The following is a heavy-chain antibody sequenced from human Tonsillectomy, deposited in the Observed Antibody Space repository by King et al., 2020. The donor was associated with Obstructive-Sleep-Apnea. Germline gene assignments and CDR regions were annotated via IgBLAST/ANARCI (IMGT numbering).Heavy chain of an antibody. CDR2: IYYSGSP. CDR1: GGSISSSSYY. V-gene: IGHV4-39*02. Sequence: QLQESGPGLVKSSETLSLTCTVSGGSISSSSYYWGCIRQPPGKGLECIGSIYYSGSPYSNPSFKSRVTIHVDRSKNQFSLKRSSVTAADTAVYFCARDYGDYVRYYYYYGMDVWGQGTTVTVSS. D-gene: IGHD4-17*01. J-gene: IGHJ6*02. CDR3: ARDYGDYVRYYYYYGMDV.